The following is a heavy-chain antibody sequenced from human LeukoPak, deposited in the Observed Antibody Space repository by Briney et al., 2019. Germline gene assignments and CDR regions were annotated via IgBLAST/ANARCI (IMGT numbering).Heavy chain of an antibody. CDR2: IAATSGST. Sequence: GGSLRLSCAASGFTFRNYAMNWVRQAPGKGLEWVSSIAATSGSTYYADSVKGRFTISRDNSKNTLYLQMNSLRAEDTALYYCAKAAYGDYVNWFDPWGQGTLVTVSP. J-gene: IGHJ5*02. V-gene: IGHV3-23*01. CDR3: AKAAYGDYVNWFDP. D-gene: IGHD4-17*01. CDR1: GFTFRNYA.